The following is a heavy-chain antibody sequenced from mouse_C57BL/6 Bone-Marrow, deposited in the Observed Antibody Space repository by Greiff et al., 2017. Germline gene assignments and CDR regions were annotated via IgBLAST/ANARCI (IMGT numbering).Heavy chain of an antibody. CDR1: GFNIKDDY. CDR3: TTRTAQALYARDY. CDR2: IDPENGDT. J-gene: IGHJ4*01. D-gene: IGHD3-2*02. V-gene: IGHV14-4*01. Sequence: EVQLQQSGAELVRPGASVKLSCTASGFNIKDDYMHWVKQRPEQGLEWIGWIDPENGDTEYASKFQGKATITADTSSNTAYLQLSSLTSEDTAVYYCTTRTAQALYARDYWGQGTSVTVSS.